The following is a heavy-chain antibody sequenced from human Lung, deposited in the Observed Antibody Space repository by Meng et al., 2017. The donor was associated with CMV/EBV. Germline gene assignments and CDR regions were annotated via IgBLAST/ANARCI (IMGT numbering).Heavy chain of an antibody. CDR1: GFSLSTSGVG. CDR3: AHERRYCGGDCYYDFDY. D-gene: IGHD2-21*02. V-gene: IGHV2-5*02. CDR2: IYWDDDK. J-gene: IGHJ4*02. Sequence: QITLKESGPTLVKPTQTLTLTSPFSGFSLSTSGVGVGWIRQPPGKALEWLALIYWDDDKRYSPSLKSRLTITKDTSKNQVVLTMTNMDPVDTATYYCAHERRYCGGDCYYDFDYWGQGTLGTVSS.